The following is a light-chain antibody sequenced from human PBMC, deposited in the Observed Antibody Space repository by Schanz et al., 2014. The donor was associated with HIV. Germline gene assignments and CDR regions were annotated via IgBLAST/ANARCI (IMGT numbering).Light chain of an antibody. CDR3: SSYTSSSTGV. V-gene: IGLV2-8*01. J-gene: IGLJ3*02. CDR2: EVS. CDR1: SSDVGGYNY. Sequence: QSVLTQPPSASGSPGQSVTISCTGTSSDVGGYNYVSWYQQHPGKAPKLMIYEVSERPSGVPDRFSGSKSGNTASLTVSGLQADDEADYYCSSYTSSSTGVFGGGTKLTVL.